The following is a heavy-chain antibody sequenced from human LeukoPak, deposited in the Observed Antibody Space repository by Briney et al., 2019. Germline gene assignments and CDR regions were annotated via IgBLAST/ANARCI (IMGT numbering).Heavy chain of an antibody. CDR1: GGSISSGGYS. V-gene: IGHV4-30-2*01. CDR2: IYHSGST. D-gene: IGHD2-21*02. J-gene: IGHJ4*02. CDR3: ARGPYCGGDCYPFDY. Sequence: SETLSLTCAVSGGSISSGGYSWSWIRQPPGKGLEWIGYIYHSGSTYYNPSLKSRVTISVDRSKNQFSLKLGSVTAADTAVYYCARGPYCGGDCYPFDYWGQGTLVAVSS.